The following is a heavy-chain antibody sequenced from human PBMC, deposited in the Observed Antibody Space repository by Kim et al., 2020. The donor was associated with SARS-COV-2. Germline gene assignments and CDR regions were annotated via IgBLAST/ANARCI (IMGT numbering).Heavy chain of an antibody. CDR2: IYHSGST. V-gene: IGHV4-4*02. CDR1: GGSISSSNW. CDR3: AREMSGYSDGYSDYYYYYGMDV. J-gene: IGHJ6*02. Sequence: SETLSLTCAVSGGSISSSNWWSWVRQPPGKGLEWIGAIYHSGSTNYNPSLKSRVTISVDKSKNQFSLKLSSVTAADTAVYYCAREMSGYSDGYSDYYYYYGMDVWGQGTTVTVS. D-gene: IGHD5-18*01.